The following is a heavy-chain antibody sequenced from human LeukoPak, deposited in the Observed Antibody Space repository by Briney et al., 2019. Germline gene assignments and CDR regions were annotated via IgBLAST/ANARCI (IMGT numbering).Heavy chain of an antibody. D-gene: IGHD2-15*01. CDR1: GYSFTSYW. J-gene: IGHJ3*01. CDR2: IYPGDSET. Sequence: GESLKISCKGSGYSFTSYWIGWVRQMPGKGLEWMGIIYPGDSETRYNPSFQGQVTISADKSITSAYLQWSSLTASDTAMYYCARHRGYCSGGSCESSIAFDLWGQGTMVTVSS. CDR3: ARHRGYCSGGSCESSIAFDL. V-gene: IGHV5-51*01.